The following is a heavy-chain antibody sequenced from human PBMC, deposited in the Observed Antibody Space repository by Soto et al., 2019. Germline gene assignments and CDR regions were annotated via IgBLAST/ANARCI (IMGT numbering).Heavy chain of an antibody. J-gene: IGHJ4*02. V-gene: IGHV1-69*12. CDR1: GGTFSSYA. D-gene: IGHD3-22*01. CDR3: ARDGDSSGYGNFDY. Sequence: QVQLVQSGAEVKKPGSSVKVSSKASGGTFSSYAISWVRQAPGQGLEWMGGIIPIFGTANYAQKFQGRVTITADESTSTAYMELSSLRSEDTAVYYCARDGDSSGYGNFDYWGQGTLVTVSS. CDR2: IIPIFGTA.